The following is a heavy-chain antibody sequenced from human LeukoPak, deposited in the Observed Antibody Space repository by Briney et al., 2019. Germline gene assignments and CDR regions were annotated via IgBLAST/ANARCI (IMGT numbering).Heavy chain of an antibody. J-gene: IGHJ4*02. Sequence: GGSLRLSCAASGFTFSSYWMTWIRQAPGKGLEWVANIKQDGSEKYYVDSVKGRFTISRDNAKNSLYLQMNSLRAEDTAVYCCARDTGGGYSCYDCWGQGTLVTVSS. CDR1: GFTFSSYW. V-gene: IGHV3-7*01. D-gene: IGHD5-18*01. CDR2: IKQDGSEK. CDR3: ARDTGGGYSCYDC.